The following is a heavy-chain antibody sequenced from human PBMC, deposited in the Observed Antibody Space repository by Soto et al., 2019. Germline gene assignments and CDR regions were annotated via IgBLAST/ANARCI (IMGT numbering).Heavy chain of an antibody. CDR2: ISYDGSNK. CDR1: GFTFSSYG. V-gene: IGHV3-30*18. CDR3: AKDHSSSSRYGMDV. J-gene: IGHJ6*02. Sequence: GGSLRLSCAASGFTFSSYGMHWVRQAPGKGLEWVAVISYDGSNKYYADSVKGRFTISRDNSKNTLYLQMNSLRAEDTAVYYCAKDHSSSSRYGMDVWGQGTTVTVSS. D-gene: IGHD6-6*01.